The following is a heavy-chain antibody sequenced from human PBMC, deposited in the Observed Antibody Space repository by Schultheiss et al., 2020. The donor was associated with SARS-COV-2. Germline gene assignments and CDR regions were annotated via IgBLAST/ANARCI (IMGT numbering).Heavy chain of an antibody. CDR1: GYTFTGYY. V-gene: IGHV1-18*04. D-gene: IGHD2-15*01. J-gene: IGHJ6*03. CDR2: ISAYNGNT. Sequence: ASVKFSCKASGYTFTGYYMHWVRQAPGQGLEWMGWISAYNGNTNNEQKLQGRVTMTTDTSTSTAYMELRSLRSDDTAVYYCARTGLLCSGGSCYTDYYYYMDVWGKGTTVTVSS. CDR3: ARTGLLCSGGSCYTDYYYYMDV.